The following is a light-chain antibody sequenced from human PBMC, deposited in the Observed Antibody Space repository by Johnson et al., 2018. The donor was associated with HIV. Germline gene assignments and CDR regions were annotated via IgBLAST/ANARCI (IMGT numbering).Light chain of an antibody. CDR2: DNN. V-gene: IGLV1-51*01. CDR1: SSNIGNNY. CDR3: GTWDSSLRVFYV. J-gene: IGLJ1*01. Sequence: QSVLTQPPSVSAAPGQKVTISCSGSSSNIGNNYVSWYQQLPGTAPKLLIYDNNKRPSGIPDRFSGSKSGTSATLAITGLQPGDEADYYCGTWDSSLRVFYVFVTGTKVTVL.